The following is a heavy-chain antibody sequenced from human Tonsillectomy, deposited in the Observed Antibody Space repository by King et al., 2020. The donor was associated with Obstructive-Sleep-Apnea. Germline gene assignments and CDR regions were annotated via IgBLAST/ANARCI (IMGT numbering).Heavy chain of an antibody. D-gene: IGHD2-15*01. CDR2: ISSSSSYI. V-gene: IGHV3-21*01. J-gene: IGHJ6*02. CDR3: ARGPYGSGGRCYSLYYYGMDV. Sequence: VQLVESGGGLVKPGGSLRLSCAASGFTFSSYSMNWVRQAPGKGLEWVSSISSSSSYIYYADSVKGRFTISRDNAKNSLYLQMNSLRAEDTAVYYCARGPYGSGGRCYSLYYYGMDVWGQGTTVTVSS. CDR1: GFTFSSYS.